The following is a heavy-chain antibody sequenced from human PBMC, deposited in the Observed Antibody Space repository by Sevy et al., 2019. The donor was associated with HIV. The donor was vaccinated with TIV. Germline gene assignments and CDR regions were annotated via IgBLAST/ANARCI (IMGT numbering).Heavy chain of an antibody. V-gene: IGHV3-43*01. J-gene: IGHJ4*02. CDR1: GFTFDDYT. D-gene: IGHD4-17*01. Sequence: GGSLRRSCAASGFTFDDYTMHWVRQPPGKGLEWFSLISWDGGSTYYADYVKGRFTISRDNSKNSLFLQMNSLRSEDTAFYYCAKLGGNYGDYDDYWGRGTLVTVSS. CDR2: ISWDGGST. CDR3: AKLGGNYGDYDDY.